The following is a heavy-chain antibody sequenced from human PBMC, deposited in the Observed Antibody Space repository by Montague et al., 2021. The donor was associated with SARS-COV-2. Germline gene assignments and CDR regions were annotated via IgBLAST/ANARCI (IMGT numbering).Heavy chain of an antibody. CDR2: IYYSGST. J-gene: IGHJ5*02. V-gene: IGHV4-39*01. CDR3: ARQSQAEIVLMVYAMGGWFDP. Sequence: SETLSLTRTVSGGSISSSSYYWGWIRQPPGKGLEWIGSIYYSGSTYYNPSLKSRVTISVDTSKNQFSLKLSSVTAADTAVYYCARQSQAEIVLMVYAMGGWFDPWGQGTLVTVSS. CDR1: GGSISSSSYY. D-gene: IGHD2-8*01.